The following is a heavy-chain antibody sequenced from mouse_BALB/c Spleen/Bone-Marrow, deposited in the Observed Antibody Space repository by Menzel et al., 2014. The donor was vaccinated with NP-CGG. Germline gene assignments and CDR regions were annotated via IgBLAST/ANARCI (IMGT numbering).Heavy chain of an antibody. CDR1: GFVFSRYW. J-gene: IGHJ3*01. Sequence: EVQLQQSGGGLVQPGGSLKLSCAASGFVFSRYWMSWVRQAPGKGLEWIGEINPDSSTINYTPSLKDKFIISRDNAKNTLYLQMSKVRSEDTALYYCAPNWDRGFAYWGQGTLVTVSA. D-gene: IGHD4-1*01. V-gene: IGHV4-1*02. CDR2: INPDSSTI. CDR3: APNWDRGFAY.